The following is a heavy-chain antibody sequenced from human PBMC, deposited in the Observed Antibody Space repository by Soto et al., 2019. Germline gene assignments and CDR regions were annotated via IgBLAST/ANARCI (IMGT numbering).Heavy chain of an antibody. V-gene: IGHV3-30*03. CDR2: ISYDGSNK. CDR1: GFTFSSYG. Sequence: GGSLRLSCAASGFTFSSYGMHWVRQAPGKGLEWVAVISYDGSNKYYADSVKGRFTISRDNSKNTLYLQMNSLRAEDTAVYYCATRGRSVSGYYFDYWGQGTLVTVSS. J-gene: IGHJ4*02. CDR3: ATRGRSVSGYYFDY. D-gene: IGHD1-26*01.